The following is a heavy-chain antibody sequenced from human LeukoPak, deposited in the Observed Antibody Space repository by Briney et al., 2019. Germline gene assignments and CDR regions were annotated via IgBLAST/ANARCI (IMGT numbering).Heavy chain of an antibody. Sequence: SETLSLTCAVYGYSISSGYYWGWIRQPPGKGLERIGSIYHSGSTYYNPSLKSRVTISVDTSKNQFSLKLRSVTAADTAVYYCARRAAAAGIDYWGQGTLVTVSS. V-gene: IGHV4-38-2*01. CDR1: GYSISSGYY. J-gene: IGHJ4*02. D-gene: IGHD6-13*01. CDR3: ARRAAAAGIDY. CDR2: IYHSGST.